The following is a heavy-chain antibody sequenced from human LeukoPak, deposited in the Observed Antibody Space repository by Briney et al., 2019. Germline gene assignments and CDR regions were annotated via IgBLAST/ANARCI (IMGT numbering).Heavy chain of an antibody. CDR2: ISVYNGNT. D-gene: IGHD3-10*01. CDR3: ARGGGGYYGSGSYLIDH. CDR1: GYSFRNYG. Sequence: ASVKVSCTASGYSFRNYGISWVRQAPGQGLEYMGWISVYNGNTNYAQRLQGRVTMTADTSTSTVYMELRSLRSDDTAVYYCARGGGGYYGSGSYLIDHWGQGTLVTVSS. J-gene: IGHJ4*02. V-gene: IGHV1-18*01.